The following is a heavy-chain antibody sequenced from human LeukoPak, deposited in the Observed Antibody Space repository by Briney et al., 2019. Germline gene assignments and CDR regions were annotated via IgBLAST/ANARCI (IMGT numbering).Heavy chain of an antibody. CDR3: ARLEHTYYYGSGNKNWFDP. CDR2: MYYSGST. CDR1: GGSISSYY. D-gene: IGHD3-10*01. V-gene: IGHV4-59*01. Sequence: SETLSLTCTVSGGSISSYYWSWIRQPPGKGLEWTGYMYYSGSTNYNPSLKSRVTILVDTSKNQFSLKLSSVTAADTAVYYCARLEHTYYYGSGNKNWFDPWGQGTLVTVSS. J-gene: IGHJ5*02.